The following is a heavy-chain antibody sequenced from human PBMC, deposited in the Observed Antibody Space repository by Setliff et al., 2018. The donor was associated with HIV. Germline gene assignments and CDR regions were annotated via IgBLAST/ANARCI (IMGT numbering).Heavy chain of an antibody. J-gene: IGHJ3*01. CDR2: INPNNGVA. CDR1: GFVVSGYY. Sequence: ASVKVSCKAFGFVVSGYYMDWVRQAPGQGLEWMGRINPNNGVANYAETFQGRVTMTLDTSISTAYLELNRLTSDDTAVYYCARPRVFDSFDVWGQGTMVTVSS. CDR3: ARPRVFDSFDV. V-gene: IGHV1-2*06.